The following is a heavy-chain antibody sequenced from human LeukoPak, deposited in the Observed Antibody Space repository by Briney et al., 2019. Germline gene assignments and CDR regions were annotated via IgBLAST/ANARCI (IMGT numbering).Heavy chain of an antibody. CDR1: GFTFSNAW. CDR2: IKSKTDGGTT. D-gene: IGHD2-8*01. J-gene: IGHJ3*02. Sequence: GGSLRLSCAASGFTFSNAWMSWVRQAPGKGLEWLGRIKSKTDGGTTDYAAPVKGRFTISRDDSKNTLYLQMNSLKTEDTAVYYCTTKGRTNGVSGLDAFDIWGQGTMVTVSS. V-gene: IGHV3-15*01. CDR3: TTKGRTNGVSGLDAFDI.